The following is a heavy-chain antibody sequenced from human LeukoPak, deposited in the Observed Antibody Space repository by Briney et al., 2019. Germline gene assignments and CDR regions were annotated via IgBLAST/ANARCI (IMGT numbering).Heavy chain of an antibody. CDR3: ARSGGGPPDWAFDI. CDR2: ISYDGSNK. J-gene: IGHJ3*02. V-gene: IGHV3-30*03. CDR1: GFTFSSYG. Sequence: GGSLRLSCAASGFTFSSYGMHWVRQAPGKGLEWVAVISYDGSNKYYADSVKGRFTISRDNSKNTLYLQMNSLRAEDTAVYYCARSGGGPPDWAFDIWGQGTMVTVSS. D-gene: IGHD2-15*01.